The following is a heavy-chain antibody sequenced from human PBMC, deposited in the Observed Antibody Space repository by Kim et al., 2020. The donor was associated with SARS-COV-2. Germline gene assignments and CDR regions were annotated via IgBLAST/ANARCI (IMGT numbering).Heavy chain of an antibody. Sequence: GGSLRLSCAASGFTFSSYEMNWVRQAPGKGLEWVSYISSRGMTIYYADSVKGRFTISRDNAKNSLYLQMNSLRAEDTAIYYCARGDSSGWGVTYWGQGTL. CDR3: ARGDSSGWGVTY. J-gene: IGHJ4*02. D-gene: IGHD6-19*01. CDR2: ISSRGMTI. V-gene: IGHV3-48*03. CDR1: GFTFSSYE.